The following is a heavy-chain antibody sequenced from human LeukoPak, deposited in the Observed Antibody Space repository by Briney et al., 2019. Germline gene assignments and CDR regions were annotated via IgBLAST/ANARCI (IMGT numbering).Heavy chain of an antibody. V-gene: IGHV3-15*01. Sequence: GGSLRLSCAASGFTFSNAWMSWVRQAPGKGLEWVGRIKSKTGGGTTDYAAPVKGRFTISRDDSKNTLYLQMNSLKAEDTAVYYCVREWSSTSCYKPPWGQGTLVTVSS. CDR1: GFTFSNAW. CDR2: IKSKTGGGTT. CDR3: VREWSSTSCYKPP. J-gene: IGHJ5*02. D-gene: IGHD2-2*02.